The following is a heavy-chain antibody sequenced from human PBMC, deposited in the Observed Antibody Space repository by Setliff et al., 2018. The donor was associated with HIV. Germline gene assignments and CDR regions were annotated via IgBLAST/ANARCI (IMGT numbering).Heavy chain of an antibody. V-gene: IGHV1-2*02. Sequence: ASVKVSCKASGYRFTDYCMVWVRQAPGQGLEWMGWMNPNSGDTNYAQNLQNRVTMTWDTSISTAYMELSRLRSDDTALYYCARDPIRGYISEGYFDVWGRGTPVTVSS. CDR3: ARDPIRGYISEGYFDV. CDR1: GYRFTDYC. D-gene: IGHD5-18*01. CDR2: MNPNSGDT. J-gene: IGHJ2*01.